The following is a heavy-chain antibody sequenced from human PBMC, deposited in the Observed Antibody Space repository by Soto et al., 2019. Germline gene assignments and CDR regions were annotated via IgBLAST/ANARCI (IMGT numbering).Heavy chain of an antibody. D-gene: IGHD3-22*01. J-gene: IGHJ4*02. CDR2: ISAYNGNT. CDR1: GYTFTSYG. Sequence: ASLKVSCKASGYTFTSYGISWVRQAPGQGLEWMGWISAYNGNTNYAQKLQGRVTRTTDTSTSTAYMELRSLRSDDTAVYYCARDGYYYDSSGYYYPADFDYWGQGTLVNV. CDR3: ARDGYYYDSSGYYYPADFDY. V-gene: IGHV1-18*01.